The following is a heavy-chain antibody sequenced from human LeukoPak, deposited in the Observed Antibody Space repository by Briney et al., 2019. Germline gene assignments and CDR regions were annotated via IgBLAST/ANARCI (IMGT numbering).Heavy chain of an antibody. CDR2: ISGSGNTI. V-gene: IGHV3-48*03. CDR3: ARAPWWNGMDV. CDR1: GLTFSSYE. J-gene: IGHJ6*04. D-gene: IGHD2-15*01. Sequence: GGSLRLSCAASGLTFSSYEMSWVRQAPGKGLEWVSYISGSGNTIYYADSVKGQFIISRDNAKNSLYLQMNSLRAEDTAVYYCARAPWWNGMDVWGKGTTVTVSS.